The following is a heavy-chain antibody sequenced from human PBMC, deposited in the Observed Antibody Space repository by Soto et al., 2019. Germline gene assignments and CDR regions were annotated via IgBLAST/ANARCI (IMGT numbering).Heavy chain of an antibody. CDR2: INHSGST. CDR1: GGSFSGYY. CDR3: ARGRYDFWSGYYDYYYYYMDV. D-gene: IGHD3-3*01. V-gene: IGHV4-34*01. Sequence: SETLSLTCAVYGGSFSGYYWRWIRQPPGKGLEWIGEINHSGSTNYNPSLKSRVTISVDTSKNQFSLKLSSVTAADTAVNYCARGRYDFWSGYYDYYYYYMDVWGKGTTVTVSS. J-gene: IGHJ6*03.